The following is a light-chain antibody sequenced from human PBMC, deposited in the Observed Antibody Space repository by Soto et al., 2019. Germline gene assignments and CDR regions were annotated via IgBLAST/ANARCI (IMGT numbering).Light chain of an antibody. V-gene: IGKV1-5*03. CDR3: QQYNRYPYT. Sequence: DIQMTQSPSTLSASVRDRVTITCRASQIISRWLAWYQQKPGKAPKLLIYKASSLESGVPSRFSGSGSGTEFTLTISSLEPDDFATYYCQQYNRYPYTFDQGTKLEIK. J-gene: IGKJ2*01. CDR1: QIISRW. CDR2: KAS.